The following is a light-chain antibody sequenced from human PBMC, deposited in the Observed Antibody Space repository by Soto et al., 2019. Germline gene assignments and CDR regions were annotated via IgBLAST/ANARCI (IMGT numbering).Light chain of an antibody. CDR2: GAS. CDR3: HQYDSWT. Sequence: EIVLTQSPCTLSFSPGERATLSGRASQSFNSIYLAWYQQKPGQAPRLLIYGASSRATGIPDRFSGSGSGTDFTLTISRLEPEDFAVYYCHQYDSWTFGQGTKVDIK. CDR1: QSFNSIY. V-gene: IGKV3-20*01. J-gene: IGKJ1*01.